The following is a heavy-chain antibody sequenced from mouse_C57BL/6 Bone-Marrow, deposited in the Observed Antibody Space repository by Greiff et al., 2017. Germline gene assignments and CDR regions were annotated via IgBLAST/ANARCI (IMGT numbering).Heavy chain of an antibody. CDR3: AVGYLTFAY. CDR2: IAPNSGGT. D-gene: IGHD2-3*01. J-gene: IGHJ3*01. V-gene: IGHV1-72*01. CDR1: GYTFTSYW. Sequence: QVQLQQPGAELVKPGASVKLSCKASGYTFTSYWMNWVKQRPGRGLEWIGRIAPNSGGTKYNEKFKSKATLTVDKPSSAAYMQLSSLTTEDSAVYYCAVGYLTFAYWGQGTLVTVSA.